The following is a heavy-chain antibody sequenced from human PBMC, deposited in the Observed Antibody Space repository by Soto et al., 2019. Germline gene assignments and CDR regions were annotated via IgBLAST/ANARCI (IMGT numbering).Heavy chain of an antibody. CDR1: GFTFSSYG. CDR3: AKDRSGSYLSYGMDV. CDR2: ISYDGSNK. D-gene: IGHD3-10*01. V-gene: IGHV3-30*18. Sequence: LSCAASGFTFSSYGMHWVRQAPGKGLEWVAVISYDGSNKYYADSVKGRFTISRDNSKNTLYLQMNSLRAEDTAVYYCAKDRSGSYLSYGMDVWGQGTTVTVS. J-gene: IGHJ6*02.